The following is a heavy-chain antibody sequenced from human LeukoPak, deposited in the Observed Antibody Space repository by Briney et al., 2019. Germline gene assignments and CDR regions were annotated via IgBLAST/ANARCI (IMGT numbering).Heavy chain of an antibody. J-gene: IGHJ4*02. CDR2: INIDSITV. Sequence: GGSLRLSCAASGFPLSSYSINWVRQAPGKGLEWVSYINIDSITVSYADSVKGRFTISRDNAKSSLYLQMNSLRAEDTAVYYCSTAKFDNWGQGTLVTVSS. CDR1: GFPLSSYS. V-gene: IGHV3-48*01. CDR3: STAKFDN.